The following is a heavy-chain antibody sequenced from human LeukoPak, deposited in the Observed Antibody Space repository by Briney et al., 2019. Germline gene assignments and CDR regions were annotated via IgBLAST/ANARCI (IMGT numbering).Heavy chain of an antibody. Sequence: PSETLSLTCTVCGGSISSYYWSWLRQSPGRGREGVGYIYYSGRTNYNPSLKSRVPISVDTPENPSALELRAWSDGDTAGYFLARLVAAPANRSVYFDYGGQGTLVTVSS. CDR3: ARLVAAPANRSVYFDY. CDR2: IYYSGRT. J-gene: IGHJ4*02. D-gene: IGHD6-25*01. CDR1: GGSISSYY. V-gene: IGHV4-59*01.